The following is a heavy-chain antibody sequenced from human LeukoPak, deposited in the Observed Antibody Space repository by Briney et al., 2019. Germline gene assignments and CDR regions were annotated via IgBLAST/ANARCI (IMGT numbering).Heavy chain of an antibody. V-gene: IGHV4-59*01. J-gene: IGHJ6*03. CDR1: GGSISSYY. Sequence: PSETLSLTCTVSGGSISSYYWSWIRQPPGKGLEWIGYIYYSGSTNYNPSLKSRVTISVDTSKNQFSLKLSSVTAADTAVYYCARGTFGDILTGYLYYYYYMDVWGKGTTVTISS. CDR3: ARGTFGDILTGYLYYYYYMDV. CDR2: IYYSGST. D-gene: IGHD3-9*01.